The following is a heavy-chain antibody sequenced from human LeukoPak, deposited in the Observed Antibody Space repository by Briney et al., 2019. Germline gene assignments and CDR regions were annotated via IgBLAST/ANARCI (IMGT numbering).Heavy chain of an antibody. CDR1: GFAFSSYG. J-gene: IGHJ6*03. Sequence: GGSLRLSCAASGFAFSSYGMHWVRQAPGKGLEWVAFIRYDGSNKYYADSVKGRFTISRDNSKNTLYLQMNSLRAEDTAVYYCAKSPSGSYCYYYYMDVWGKGTTVTVSS. V-gene: IGHV3-30*02. CDR2: IRYDGSNK. CDR3: AKSPSGSYCYYYYMDV. D-gene: IGHD1-26*01.